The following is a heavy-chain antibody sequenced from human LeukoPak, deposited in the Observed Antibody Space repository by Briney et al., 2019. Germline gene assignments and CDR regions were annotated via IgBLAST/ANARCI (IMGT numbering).Heavy chain of an antibody. J-gene: IGHJ4*02. Sequence: ASVKVSCTASGYTFTGYYMHWVRQAPGQGLEWMRRINPNSGGTNYAQKFQGRVTMTRDTSISTAYMELSRLRSDDTAVYYCARGCSSTSCHSLFDYWGQGTLVTVSS. V-gene: IGHV1-2*06. CDR3: ARGCSSTSCHSLFDY. CDR1: GYTFTGYY. CDR2: INPNSGGT. D-gene: IGHD2-2*01.